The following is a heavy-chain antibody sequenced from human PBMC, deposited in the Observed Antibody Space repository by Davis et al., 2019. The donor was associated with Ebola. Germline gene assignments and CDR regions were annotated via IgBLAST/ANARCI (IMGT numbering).Heavy chain of an antibody. CDR2: MNPNSGNT. CDR1: GYTFTGYY. D-gene: IGHD1-1*01. CDR3: ARAQFPTTSDH. J-gene: IGHJ4*02. V-gene: IGHV1-8*02. Sequence: ASVKVSCKASGYTFTGYYMHWVRQAPGQGLEWMGWMNPNSGNTGYAQKFQGRVTMTRNTSISTAYMELSSLRSEDTAVYYCARAQFPTTSDHWGQGTLVTVSS.